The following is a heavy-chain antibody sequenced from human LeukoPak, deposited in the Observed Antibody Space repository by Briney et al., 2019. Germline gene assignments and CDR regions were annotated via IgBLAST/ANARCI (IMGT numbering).Heavy chain of an antibody. J-gene: IGHJ6*03. Sequence: SETLSLTCPVYGGSFSGYYWSWIRQPPGKGLEWIGEINHSGSTNYNPSLKSRVTISVDTSKNQFSLKLSSVTAADTAVYYCARGPSNIVVVPTAIRYYYYYMDVWGKGTTVTVSS. CDR1: GGSFSGYY. CDR3: ARGPSNIVVVPTAIRYYYYYMDV. V-gene: IGHV4-34*01. D-gene: IGHD2-2*01. CDR2: INHSGST.